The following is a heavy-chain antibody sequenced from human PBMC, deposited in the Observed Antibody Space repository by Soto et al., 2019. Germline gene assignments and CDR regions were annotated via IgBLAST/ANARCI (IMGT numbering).Heavy chain of an antibody. Sequence: AGGSLRLSCAPSGFTVHGNYMTWVRQASGKGLEWVSVVFSGGSTFYADSVKGRFTISRDTSKNTLSLQMNSLRAEDTAVYFCASARTYNYAFDFWGQGTLVTVSS. J-gene: IGHJ4*02. V-gene: IGHV3-53*01. CDR3: ASARTYNYAFDF. CDR2: VFSGGST. CDR1: GFTVHGNY. D-gene: IGHD5-18*01.